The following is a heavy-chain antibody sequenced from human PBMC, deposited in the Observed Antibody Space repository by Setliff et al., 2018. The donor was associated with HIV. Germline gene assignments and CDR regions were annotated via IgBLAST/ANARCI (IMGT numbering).Heavy chain of an antibody. Sequence: GGSLRLSCAASGFNFDIFAMHWVRQAPGKGLEWVSYMTASGSTIYYADSVKGRFTVSRDNAKNSLYLQMNSLRAEDTAIYYCARDDPAGGIDYWGQGTLVTVSS. CDR1: GFNFDIFA. J-gene: IGHJ4*02. CDR2: MTASGSTI. D-gene: IGHD1-26*01. CDR3: ARDDPAGGIDY. V-gene: IGHV3-48*03.